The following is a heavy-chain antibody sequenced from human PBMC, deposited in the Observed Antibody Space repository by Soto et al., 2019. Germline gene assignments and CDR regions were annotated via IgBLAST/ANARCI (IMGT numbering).Heavy chain of an antibody. CDR3: AKDRRAGIAVAGVLGPF. CDR1: GFSVSDYA. D-gene: IGHD6-19*01. J-gene: IGHJ4*02. V-gene: IGHV3-33*03. CDR2: IWSGGSDN. Sequence: QVQLVESGGGVVPPGRSLRLSCAASGFSVSDYAMHWVRQAPGKGLEWVSVIWSGGSDNYYSDSAKGRFTISSDKTKNTLYLQMNSLRVEDAAVYHCAKDRRAGIAVAGVLGPFWGQGTLVTVSS.